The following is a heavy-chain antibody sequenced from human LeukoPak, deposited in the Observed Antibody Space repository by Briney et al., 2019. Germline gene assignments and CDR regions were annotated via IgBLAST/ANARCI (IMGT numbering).Heavy chain of an antibody. J-gene: IGHJ4*02. V-gene: IGHV3-23*01. Sequence: GGSLRLSCAASGFTFSSYAMSWVSQAPGKGLEWVSPISGSGDSTYYADSVKGRFTISRDSSKKTLYLQTSSLRSEDTAVYYCAKTRGYCSGGTCYQDYWGQGTLVTVSS. CDR3: AKTRGYCSGGTCYQDY. D-gene: IGHD2-15*01. CDR1: GFTFSSYA. CDR2: ISGSGDST.